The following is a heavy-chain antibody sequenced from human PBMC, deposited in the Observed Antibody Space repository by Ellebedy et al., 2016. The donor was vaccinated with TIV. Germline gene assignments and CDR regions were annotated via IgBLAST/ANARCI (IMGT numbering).Heavy chain of an antibody. J-gene: IGHJ6*02. V-gene: IGHV3-74*01. Sequence: PGGSLRLSCAASGFTFSSYAMHWVRQAPGKGLGWVPRINSDGSSTSYADSVKGRFTISRDNSKNTLYLQMNSLKAEDTAVYYCAREKDTAMDDIRYYYGMDVWGQGTTVTVSS. CDR1: GFTFSSYA. CDR3: AREKDTAMDDIRYYYGMDV. CDR2: INSDGSST. D-gene: IGHD5-18*01.